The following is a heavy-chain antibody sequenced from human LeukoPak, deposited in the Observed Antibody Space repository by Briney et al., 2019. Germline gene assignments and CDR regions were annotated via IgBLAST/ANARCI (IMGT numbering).Heavy chain of an antibody. CDR2: ISASGGGT. CDR3: AKGDRNSWPFDF. Sequence: GGSLRLSCAASGFTFSSYEMNWVRQAPGKGLEWVSVISASGGGTYYADSVKGRFTISRENYANTLYLQMNSLRAEDTAIYYCAKGDRNSWPFDFWGQGVLVSVSS. J-gene: IGHJ4*02. CDR1: GFTFSSYE. V-gene: IGHV3-23*01. D-gene: IGHD6-13*01.